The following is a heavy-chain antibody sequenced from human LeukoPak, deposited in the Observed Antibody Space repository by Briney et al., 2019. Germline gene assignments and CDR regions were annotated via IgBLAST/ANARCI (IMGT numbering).Heavy chain of an antibody. CDR1: GYSFTNYW. CDR3: ARPDSSSWHFDY. J-gene: IGHJ4*02. Sequence: GESLQISCEGSGYSFTNYWIAWVRPMPGKGLEWMGIIYPDDSDVRHSPSFQGQVTISADKSISTAYLQWSSLKASDTAVYFCARPDSSSWHFDYWGQGTLVTVSS. V-gene: IGHV5-51*01. CDR2: IYPDDSDV. D-gene: IGHD6-13*01.